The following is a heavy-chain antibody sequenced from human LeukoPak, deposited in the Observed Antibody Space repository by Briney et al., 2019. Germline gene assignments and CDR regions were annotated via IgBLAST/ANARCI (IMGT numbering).Heavy chain of an antibody. D-gene: IGHD3-10*01. CDR3: ARGRIGLLWFGELER. J-gene: IGHJ4*02. V-gene: IGHV1-69*13. Sequence: GASVKVSCKASGGTFSSYAISWVRQAPGQGLEYMAGIIPIFGTANYAQKFQGRVTINVDESTSTAYMELSSPRYEDTAVYYCARGRIGLLWFGELERWGQGTLVTVSS. CDR2: IIPIFGTA. CDR1: GGTFSSYA.